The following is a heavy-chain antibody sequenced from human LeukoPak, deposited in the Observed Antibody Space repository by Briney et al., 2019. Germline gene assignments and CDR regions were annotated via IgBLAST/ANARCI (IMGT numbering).Heavy chain of an antibody. D-gene: IGHD3-22*01. CDR2: ISSSSSYI. J-gene: IGHJ3*02. Sequence: GGSLRLSCAASGFTFSSYSMNWVRQAPGKGLEWVSSISSSSSYIYYADSVKGRFTISRDNAKASLYLQMNSLRAEDTALYFCARDDYYDISGYESDNAFDIWGQGTMVTVSS. CDR3: ARDDYYDISGYESDNAFDI. V-gene: IGHV3-21*01. CDR1: GFTFSSYS.